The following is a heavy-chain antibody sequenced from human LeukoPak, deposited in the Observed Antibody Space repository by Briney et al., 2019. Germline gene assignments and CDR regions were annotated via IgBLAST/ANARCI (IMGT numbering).Heavy chain of an antibody. D-gene: IGHD6-19*01. V-gene: IGHV3-7*05. J-gene: IGHJ6*02. Sequence: QSGGSLRLSCAASGFTFSSYWMSWVRQAPGKGLEWVANIKQDGSEKYYVDSVKGRFTISRDNAKNSLYLQMNSLRAEDTAVYYCAKDLEDGQWLGHYYYGMDVWGQGTTVTVSS. CDR2: IKQDGSEK. CDR3: AKDLEDGQWLGHYYYGMDV. CDR1: GFTFSSYW.